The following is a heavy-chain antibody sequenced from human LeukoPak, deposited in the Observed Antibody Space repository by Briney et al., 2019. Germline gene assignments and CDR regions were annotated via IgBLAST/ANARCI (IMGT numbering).Heavy chain of an antibody. CDR1: GFTFSSYS. J-gene: IGHJ3*02. CDR3: ARSRYYDILTGRDAFDI. CDR2: ISSSSSYI. D-gene: IGHD3-9*01. Sequence: PGGSLRLSCAASGFTFSSYSMNWVRQAPGKGLEWVSSISSSSSYIYYADSVKGRFTISRDNAKNSLHLQMNSLRAEDTAVYYCARSRYYDILTGRDAFDIWGQGTMVTVSS. V-gene: IGHV3-21*01.